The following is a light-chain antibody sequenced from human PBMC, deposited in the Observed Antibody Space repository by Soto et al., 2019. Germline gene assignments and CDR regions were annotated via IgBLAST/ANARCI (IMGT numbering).Light chain of an antibody. CDR1: QTVRNW. CDR2: SAS. V-gene: IGKV1-5*03. J-gene: IGKJ2*01. CDR3: QQYDATRLT. Sequence: DIQMIQSTTTQSASVGDRAIITCRASQTVRNWLAWFQRKPGEAPKLLIYSASRLESGVSSRCSGSGYGTDVAVAITTWGPSEGATCFCQQYDATRLTFGQGTKL.